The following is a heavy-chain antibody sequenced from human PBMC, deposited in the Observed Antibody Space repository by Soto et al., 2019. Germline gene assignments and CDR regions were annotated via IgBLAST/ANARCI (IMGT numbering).Heavy chain of an antibody. V-gene: IGHV1-69*01. CDR3: ARDREKYSSSHHIVYNWFDP. D-gene: IGHD6-6*01. CDR2: IIPIFGTA. Sequence: QVQLVQSGAEVKKPGSSVKVSCKASGGTFSSYAISWVRQAPGQGLEWMGGIIPIFGTANYAQKFQGSVTITADESTSTAYMELSTLRSEDTAVYYCARDREKYSSSHHIVYNWFDPWGQGTLVTVSS. CDR1: GGTFSSYA. J-gene: IGHJ5*02.